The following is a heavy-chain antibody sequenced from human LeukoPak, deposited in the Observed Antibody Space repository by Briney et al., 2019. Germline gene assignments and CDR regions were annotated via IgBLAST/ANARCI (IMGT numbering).Heavy chain of an antibody. CDR3: ASAGPGYSSSWYLGQIDY. J-gene: IGHJ4*02. D-gene: IGHD6-13*01. CDR2: IIPIFGTA. CDR1: GGTFSSYA. Sequence: SVKVSCKASGGTFSSYAISWVRQAPGQGLEWMGGIIPIFGTANYAQKFRGRVTITADKSTSTAYMELSSLRSEDTAVYYCASAGPGYSSSWYLGQIDYWGQGTLVTVSS. V-gene: IGHV1-69*06.